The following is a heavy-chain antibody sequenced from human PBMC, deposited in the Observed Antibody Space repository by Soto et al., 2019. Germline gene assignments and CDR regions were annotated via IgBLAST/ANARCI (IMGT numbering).Heavy chain of an antibody. J-gene: IGHJ6*03. D-gene: IGHD3-10*01. CDR3: AKAGVTTVYSYYMAV. Sequence: EVQLLESGGGLVQPGGSLRLSCAASGFTFSSYAMSWVRQAPGKGLEWVSAISGSGGSTYYADSVKGRFTISRDNAKNTLYLQMNSLRAEDTAVYYGAKAGVTTVYSYYMAVWGKGTTVTVSS. CDR2: ISGSGGST. CDR1: GFTFSSYA. V-gene: IGHV3-23*01.